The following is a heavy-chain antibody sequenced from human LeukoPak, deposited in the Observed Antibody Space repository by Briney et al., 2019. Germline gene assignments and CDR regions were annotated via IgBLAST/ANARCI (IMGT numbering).Heavy chain of an antibody. CDR2: IYYSGST. V-gene: IGHV4-39*07. CDR1: GGSISSSSYY. Sequence: PSETLSLTCTVSGGSISSSSYYWGWIRQPPGKGLKWIGSIYYSGSTYYNPSLKSRVTISVDTSKNQFSLKLSSVTAADTAVYYCARDLADSAWFDPWGQGTLVTVSS. CDR3: ARDLADSAWFDP. D-gene: IGHD3-10*01. J-gene: IGHJ5*02.